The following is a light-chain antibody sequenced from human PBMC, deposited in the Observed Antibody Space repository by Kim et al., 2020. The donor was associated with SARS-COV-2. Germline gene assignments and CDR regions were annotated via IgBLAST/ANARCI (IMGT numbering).Light chain of an antibody. CDR1: QSVDSNY. CDR3: QQYGSSPYT. CDR2: VAS. J-gene: IGKJ2*01. V-gene: IGKV3-20*01. Sequence: EIVLTQSPGTLSLSPGERATLSCRASQSVDSNYLAWFQQKPGQAPRLLIYVASSRATGIPDRFSGSGSGTDFTLTISRLEPEDFAVYYCQQYGSSPYTFGQGTKLEIK.